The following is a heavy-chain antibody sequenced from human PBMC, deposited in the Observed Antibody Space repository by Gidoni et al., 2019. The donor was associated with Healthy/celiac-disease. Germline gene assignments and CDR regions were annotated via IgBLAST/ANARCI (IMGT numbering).Heavy chain of an antibody. V-gene: IGHV1-69*01. CDR1: GGTFSSYA. J-gene: IGHJ4*02. CDR3: ARGGVGAINYFDY. Sequence: QVQLVQSGAAVTKPGSSVKVSCKASGGTFSSYASSWVRQAPGQGLEWMGGIIPIFGTANYAQKFKGRVTITADESTSTAYMELSSLRSEDTAVYYCARGGVGAINYFDYWGQGTLVTVSS. D-gene: IGHD1-26*01. CDR2: IIPIFGTA.